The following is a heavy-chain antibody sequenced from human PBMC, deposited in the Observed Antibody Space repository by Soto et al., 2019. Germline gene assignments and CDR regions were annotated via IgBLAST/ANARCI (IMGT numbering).Heavy chain of an antibody. CDR2: IFYLGSS. CDR1: GDSIISSDFY. V-gene: IGHV4-39*01. D-gene: IGHD3-3*02. CDR3: ERQSLALRKNNWFDP. Sequence: SETLSLTCTVSGDSIISSDFYWGWVRQPPGKGLEWIGSIFYLGSSYYNPSLKSRVTMSVDTSKNQFSLRLRSVTAADTALYLSERQSLALRKNNWFDPWGQGIMVTVSS. J-gene: IGHJ5*02.